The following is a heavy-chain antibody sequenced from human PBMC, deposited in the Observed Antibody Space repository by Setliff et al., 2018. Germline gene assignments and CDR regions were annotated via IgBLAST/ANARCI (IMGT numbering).Heavy chain of an antibody. V-gene: IGHV7-4-1*02. CDR3: ARGSRFGTIVYKGDYYMDV. D-gene: IGHD3-10*01. J-gene: IGHJ6*03. CDR1: GYTFNTYG. Sequence: ASVKVSCKTSGYTFNTYGISWVSQAPGQGLEWMGWINTNTGNPVYAQGFTGRFVFSLDTSVSTAYLQISSLKAEDTAIYYCARGSRFGTIVYKGDYYMDVWGKGTTVTVSS. CDR2: INTNTGNP.